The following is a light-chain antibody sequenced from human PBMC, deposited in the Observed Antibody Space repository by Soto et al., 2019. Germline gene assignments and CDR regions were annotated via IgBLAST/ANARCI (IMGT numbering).Light chain of an antibody. CDR2: EVS. V-gene: IGLV2-14*01. CDR3: SSYTYSRTLYVV. Sequence: QSALTQPASVSGSPGQSITISCTGTSSDVGGYNYVSWYQQHPGKAPKLMIYEVSNRPSGVSNRFSGSKSGNTASLPISGLQAADESDYYCSSYTYSRTLYVVFGGGTKLTVL. J-gene: IGLJ2*01. CDR1: SSDVGGYNY.